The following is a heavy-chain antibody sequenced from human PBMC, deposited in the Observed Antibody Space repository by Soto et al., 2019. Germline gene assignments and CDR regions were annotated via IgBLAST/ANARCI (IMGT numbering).Heavy chain of an antibody. CDR1: GFTFSSYG. V-gene: IGHV3-30*03. Sequence: GGSLRLSCAASGFTFSSYGMHWVRQAPGKGLEWVSVISYDGSDTYYPGSVKGRFTISRENAKNSLYLQMNSLRAGDTAVYYCARELTDYGDSWGMDVWGQGTTVTVS. CDR2: ISYDGSDT. CDR3: ARELTDYGDSWGMDV. D-gene: IGHD4-17*01. J-gene: IGHJ6*02.